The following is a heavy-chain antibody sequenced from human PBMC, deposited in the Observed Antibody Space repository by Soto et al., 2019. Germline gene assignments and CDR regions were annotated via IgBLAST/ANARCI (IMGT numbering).Heavy chain of an antibody. V-gene: IGHV3-30*18. D-gene: IGHD6-13*01. CDR3: AKEIKAAAGDNYYDYGMDV. CDR2: ISYDGSNK. CDR1: GFTFSSYG. J-gene: IGHJ6*02. Sequence: QVQLVESGGGVVQPGRSLRLSCAASGFTFSSYGMHWVRQAPGKGLEWVAVISYDGSNKYYADSGKGRFTISRDNSKNTLYLQMNRLRAEDTAVYYCAKEIKAAAGDNYYDYGMDVWGQGTTVTVSS.